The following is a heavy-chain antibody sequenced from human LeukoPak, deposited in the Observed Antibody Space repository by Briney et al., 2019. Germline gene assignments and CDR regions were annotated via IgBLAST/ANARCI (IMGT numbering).Heavy chain of an antibody. D-gene: IGHD2-15*01. CDR2: ISNSGST. J-gene: IGHJ6*03. CDR1: GGSISSHY. V-gene: IGHV4-59*11. CDR3: GRDALVGYFSYYYMDV. Sequence: SETLSLTCTVSGGSISSHYWTWIRQSPVKGLEWIGDISNSGSTSYNPSLKSRVTISVDTSKNQFSLKLSSVTAADTAVYYCGRDALVGYFSYYYMDVWGKGTTVTVSS.